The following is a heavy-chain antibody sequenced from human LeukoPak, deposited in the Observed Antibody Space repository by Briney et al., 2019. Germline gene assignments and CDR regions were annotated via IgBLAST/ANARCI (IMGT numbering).Heavy chain of an antibody. Sequence: ASVKVSCKASGYTFTSYGISWVRQAPGQGLEWMGWISAYNGNTNYAQKLQGRVTKTTDTSTSTAYMELSSLRSEDTAVYYCASSLRAGQYYYYYYMDVWGKGTTVTVSS. J-gene: IGHJ6*03. CDR3: ASSLRAGQYYYYYYMDV. D-gene: IGHD6-19*01. CDR2: ISAYNGNT. CDR1: GYTFTSYG. V-gene: IGHV1-18*01.